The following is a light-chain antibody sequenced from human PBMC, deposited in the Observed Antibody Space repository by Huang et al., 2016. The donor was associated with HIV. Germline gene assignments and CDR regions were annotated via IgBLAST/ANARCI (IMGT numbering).Light chain of an antibody. V-gene: IGKV3-11*01. Sequence: EIVLTQSPATLSLSPGERATLSCRASQSVGSYLAWYQHKPGQAPRLLIYDASNRATGIPARFSGSGSGTDFTLTISSLEPEDCAVYYCQQRSNWLTFGGGTKVEIK. CDR2: DAS. CDR1: QSVGSY. CDR3: QQRSNWLT. J-gene: IGKJ4*01.